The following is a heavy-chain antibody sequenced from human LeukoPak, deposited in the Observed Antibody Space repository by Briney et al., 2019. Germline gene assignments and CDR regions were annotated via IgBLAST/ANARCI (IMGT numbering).Heavy chain of an antibody. D-gene: IGHD2-15*01. CDR2: INYSGCT. CDR3: ARVDGSCSGGSCPSGNWFDP. CDR1: SDSISSSSES. Sequence: SETLSLTCTVSSDSISSSSESWGWIRQPPGKGLEWNGSINYSGCTYYNPSLRSRVTISYPSKNQFSVKLNSVTAADTAVYYCARVDGSCSGGSCPSGNWFDPWGQGTLVTVSS. J-gene: IGHJ5*02. V-gene: IGHV4-39*07.